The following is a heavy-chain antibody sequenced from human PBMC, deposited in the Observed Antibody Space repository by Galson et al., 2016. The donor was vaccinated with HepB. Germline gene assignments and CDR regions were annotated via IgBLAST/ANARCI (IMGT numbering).Heavy chain of an antibody. D-gene: IGHD3-22*01. CDR2: ISADGSNY. V-gene: IGHV3-30-3*01. CDR3: AGSYHSSGYFGNWYFDR. CDR1: GFTFSSYG. Sequence: SLRLSCAASGFTFSSYGIHWVRQAPGKGLEWVAVISADGSNYYYADSVKGRFTISRDNSKNTLYLQMNSRTTDYTAVYCCAGSYHSSGYFGNWYFDRWGRGTLVTVSS. J-gene: IGHJ2*01.